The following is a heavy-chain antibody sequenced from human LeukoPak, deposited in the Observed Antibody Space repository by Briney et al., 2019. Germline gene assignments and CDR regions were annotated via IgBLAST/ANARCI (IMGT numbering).Heavy chain of an antibody. Sequence: SETLSLTCTVSGGSISSSSYYWGWIRQPPGKGLEWIGSIYYSGSTYYNPSLKSRVTISVDTSKNQFSLKLSSVTAADTAVYYCARDRLGEAYYYGSATFDYWGQGTLVTVSS. V-gene: IGHV4-39*02. D-gene: IGHD3-10*01. J-gene: IGHJ4*02. CDR1: GGSISSSSYY. CDR2: IYYSGST. CDR3: ARDRLGEAYYYGSATFDY.